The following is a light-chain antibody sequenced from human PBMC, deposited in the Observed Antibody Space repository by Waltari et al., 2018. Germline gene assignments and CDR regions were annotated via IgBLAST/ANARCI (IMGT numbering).Light chain of an antibody. J-gene: IGKJ4*01. CDR1: ESVATS. Sequence: EMVMTQSPATLSVSPGERVALSCRASESVATSLACYQQIPRQAPRLLIYDASTRATNVSVRFSGSGSGTEFTLTITSLQSEDFAVYYCQQCNKWPPTFGGGTKVEIK. CDR2: DAS. V-gene: IGKV3-15*01. CDR3: QQCNKWPPT.